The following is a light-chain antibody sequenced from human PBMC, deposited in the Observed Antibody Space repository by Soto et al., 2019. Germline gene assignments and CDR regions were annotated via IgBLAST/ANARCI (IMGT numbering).Light chain of an antibody. CDR3: QQYFLSPIT. CDR2: WAS. Sequence: DIVMTQSPESLAVSLGERATIKCKSSQSLFSSSNKKDYLAWYQQISGQSPKLLIYWASSRESGVPDRFSGSGSGTDFTLTISSLQAEDVAVYYCQQYFLSPITFGQGTRLEI. V-gene: IGKV4-1*01. CDR1: QSLFSSSNKKDY. J-gene: IGKJ5*01.